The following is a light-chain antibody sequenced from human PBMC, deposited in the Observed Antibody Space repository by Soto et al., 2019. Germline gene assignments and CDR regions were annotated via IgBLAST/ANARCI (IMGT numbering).Light chain of an antibody. CDR1: GSDVGYFNY. CDR2: DVS. CDR3: NSYTTSSTYV. V-gene: IGLV2-14*01. Sequence: QSALTQPASVSGSPGQSITISCTGTGSDVGYFNYVSWCQQHPGKAPKLIIYDVSNRPSGVSNRFSGSKSGNTASLSISGLQAYDEADYYCNSYTTSSTYVFGTGTKLTVL. J-gene: IGLJ1*01.